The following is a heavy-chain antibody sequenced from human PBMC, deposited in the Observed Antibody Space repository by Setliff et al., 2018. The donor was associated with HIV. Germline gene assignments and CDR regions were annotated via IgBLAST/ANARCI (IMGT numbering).Heavy chain of an antibody. CDR2: INTNTGNP. Sequence: ASVKVSCKASGYTFTNYAMHWLRQAPGQRLEWMGWINTNTGNPTYAQGFTGRFVFSLDTSVSTAYLQISSLKAADTAVYYCARGDGTKYYYYYYMDVWGKGTTVTVSS. D-gene: IGHD1-7*01. J-gene: IGHJ6*03. V-gene: IGHV7-4-1*02. CDR3: ARGDGTKYYYYYYMDV. CDR1: GYTFTNYA.